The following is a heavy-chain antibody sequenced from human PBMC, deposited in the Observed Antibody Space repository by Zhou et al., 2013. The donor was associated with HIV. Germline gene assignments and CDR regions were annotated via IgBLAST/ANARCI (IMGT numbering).Heavy chain of an antibody. CDR3: ARVPTGTTSGYYYYYMDV. CDR2: IIPILGIA. Sequence: QVQLVQSGAEVKKPGSSVKVSCKASGGTFSSYAISWVRQAPGQGLEWMGRIIPILGIANYAQKFQGRVTITADKSTSTAYMELSSLRSEDTAVYYCARVPTGTTSGYYYYYMDVWGKGTTVTVSS. CDR1: GGTFSSYA. D-gene: IGHD1-7*01. V-gene: IGHV1-69*04. J-gene: IGHJ6*03.